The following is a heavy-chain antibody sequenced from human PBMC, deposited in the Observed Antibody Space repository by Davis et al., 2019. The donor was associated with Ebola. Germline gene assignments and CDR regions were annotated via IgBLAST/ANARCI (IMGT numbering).Heavy chain of an antibody. V-gene: IGHV3-7*01. D-gene: IGHD2-15*01. Sequence: PGGSLRLSCTVSGFTVSRNYMSWVRQAPGKGLEWVADIKQDGGEKYYVDSVKGRFTISRDSAKNSLYLQMTNLRDEDTAVYYCARGGGCSGGSCWYADYWGQGTLVIVSS. CDR3: ARGGGCSGGSCWYADY. J-gene: IGHJ4*02. CDR2: IKQDGGEK. CDR1: GFTVSRNY.